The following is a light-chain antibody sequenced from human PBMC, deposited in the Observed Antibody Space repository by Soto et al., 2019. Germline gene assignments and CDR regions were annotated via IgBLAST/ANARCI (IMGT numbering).Light chain of an antibody. J-gene: IGKJ3*01. V-gene: IGKV3-20*01. CDR1: QSVSSSY. CDR3: QQYGSSPFS. CDR2: GAS. Sequence: EIVLTQSPGTLSLSPGERATLSCRASQSVSSSYLAWYQQKPGQAPRLIIYGASSRATGIPDRFSGSESGTDFNLAISRREPGDFSVYYCQQYGSSPFSFGPGTKLDIK.